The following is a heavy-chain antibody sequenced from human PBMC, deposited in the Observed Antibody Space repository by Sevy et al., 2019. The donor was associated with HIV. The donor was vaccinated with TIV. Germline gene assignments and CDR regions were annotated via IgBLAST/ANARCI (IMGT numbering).Heavy chain of an antibody. Sequence: SGPTLVKPTQTLTLTCTFSGFSLTTSGVGVGWIRQPPGKALEWLALIYWDDDKRYSPSLKSRLTITKDTSKSQVVLTMTNMDPVDTATYYCAHRPDNYDILTGYFPNWFDPWGQGTLVTVSS. CDR2: IYWDDDK. CDR1: GFSLTTSGVG. CDR3: AHRPDNYDILTGYFPNWFDP. J-gene: IGHJ5*02. V-gene: IGHV2-5*02. D-gene: IGHD3-9*01.